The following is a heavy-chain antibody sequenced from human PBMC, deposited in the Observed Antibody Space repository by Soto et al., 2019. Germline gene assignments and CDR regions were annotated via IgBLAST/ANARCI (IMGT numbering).Heavy chain of an antibody. V-gene: IGHV1-24*01. J-gene: IGHJ4*02. CDR1: GYTLTELS. Sequence: ASVKVSCKVSGYTLTELSMHWVRQAPGKGLEWMGGFDPEDGETIYAQKFQGRVTMTEDTSTDTAYMELSSLRSEDTAVYYCATTTGKAVAGDYWGQGXLVTVYS. D-gene: IGHD6-19*01. CDR3: ATTTGKAVAGDY. CDR2: FDPEDGET.